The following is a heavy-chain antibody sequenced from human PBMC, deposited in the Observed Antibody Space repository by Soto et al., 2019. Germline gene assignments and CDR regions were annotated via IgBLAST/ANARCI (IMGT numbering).Heavy chain of an antibody. CDR2: ISGSGGST. J-gene: IGHJ4*02. CDR3: AKKGGGYCSSTSCYNHFDY. D-gene: IGHD2-2*02. Sequence: QLGGSLRLSCAASGFTFSSYAMSWVRQAPGKGLEWVSAISGSGGSTYYADSVKGRFTISRDNSKNTLYLQMNSLRAEDTAVYYCAKKGGGYCSSTSCYNHFDYWGQGTLVTVSS. CDR1: GFTFSSYA. V-gene: IGHV3-23*01.